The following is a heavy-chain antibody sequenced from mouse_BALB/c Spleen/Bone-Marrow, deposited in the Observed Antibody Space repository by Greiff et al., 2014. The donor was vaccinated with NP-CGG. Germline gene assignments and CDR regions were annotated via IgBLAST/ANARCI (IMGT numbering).Heavy chain of an antibody. J-gene: IGHJ4*01. Sequence: VQLKESGGGLVQPGGSRKVSCAASGFTFSSFGMHWVRQAPEKGLEWVAYISSGSSTVYYADTLKGRSTITRDNPKRTLFLQMTSLRSEDTAMYYCARPTMGTTGYYYAMDYWGQGTSVTVSS. CDR3: ARPTMGTTGYYYAMDY. CDR1: GFTFSSFG. D-gene: IGHD2-2*01. CDR2: ISSGSSTV. V-gene: IGHV5-17*02.